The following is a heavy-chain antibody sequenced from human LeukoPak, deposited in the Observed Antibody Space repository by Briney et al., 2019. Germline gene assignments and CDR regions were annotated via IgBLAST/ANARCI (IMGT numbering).Heavy chain of an antibody. J-gene: IGHJ4*02. CDR1: GYTFKNYD. CDR3: ARATPGGLHGYSFDY. V-gene: IGHV1-8*02. Sequence: ASVKVSCKASGYTFKNYDINWVRQATGQGLEWMGWMNPNSGNTGFAQKFQDRVSMTRDTSINTAYMELTSLRSGDTAFYYCARATPGGLHGYSFDYWGQGTVVTVSS. CDR2: MNPNSGNT. D-gene: IGHD5-24*01.